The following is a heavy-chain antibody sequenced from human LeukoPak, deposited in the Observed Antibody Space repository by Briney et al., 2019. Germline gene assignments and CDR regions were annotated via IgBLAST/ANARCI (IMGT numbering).Heavy chain of an antibody. CDR3: ARSTGSTMFIDY. Sequence: SETLSLICTVSSGSISPYYRSWIRQPPGKGLEWLGYIYYSGNTDYNPSLKSRVAISVDTSKNQFSLKLSSVTAADTAVYYCARSTGSTMFIDYWGQGTLVTVSS. D-gene: IGHD3-10*02. CDR1: SGSISPYY. CDR2: IYYSGNT. J-gene: IGHJ4*02. V-gene: IGHV4-59*01.